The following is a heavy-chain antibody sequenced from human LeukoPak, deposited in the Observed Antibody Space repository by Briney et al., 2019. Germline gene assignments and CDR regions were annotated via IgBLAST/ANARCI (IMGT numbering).Heavy chain of an antibody. D-gene: IGHD3-22*01. Sequence: SETLSLTCAVYGGSFSGYYWSWIRQPPGKGLEWIGEINHSGSTNYNPSLKSRVTISVDRSKNQFSLKLSSVTAADTAVYYCARNKVSYYYDSSGYRPSNWFDPWGQGTLVTVSS. CDR1: GGSFSGYY. CDR2: INHSGST. CDR3: ARNKVSYYYDSSGYRPSNWFDP. J-gene: IGHJ5*02. V-gene: IGHV4-34*01.